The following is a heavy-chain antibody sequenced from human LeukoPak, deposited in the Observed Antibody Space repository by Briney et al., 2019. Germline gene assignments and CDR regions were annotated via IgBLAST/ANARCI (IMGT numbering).Heavy chain of an antibody. D-gene: IGHD3-9*01. Sequence: GGSLRLSCAASGFTFNTFNMNWVRQAPGKGLEWVSSITSGGDYIYYADSVKGRFTTSRENAKNSLSLQLKSLRVEDTAVYYCARGHYDVLAASYKWTPHYWGQGTLVTVSS. CDR3: ARGHYDVLAASYKWTPHY. V-gene: IGHV3-21*01. CDR1: GFTFNTFN. J-gene: IGHJ4*02. CDR2: ITSGGDYI.